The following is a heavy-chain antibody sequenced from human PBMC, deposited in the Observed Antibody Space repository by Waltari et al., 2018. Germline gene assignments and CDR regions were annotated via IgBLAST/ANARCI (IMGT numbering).Heavy chain of an antibody. CDR1: GFTFSSYE. Sequence: EVQLVESGGGLVQPGGSLRLSCAASGFTFSSYEMNWVRQAPGKGLGWVSYISSSGSTIYYADSVKGRFTISRDNAKNSLYLQMNSLRAEDTAVYYCAREGVAINFDYWGQGTLVTVSS. D-gene: IGHD5-12*01. J-gene: IGHJ4*02. CDR2: ISSSGSTI. CDR3: AREGVAINFDY. V-gene: IGHV3-48*03.